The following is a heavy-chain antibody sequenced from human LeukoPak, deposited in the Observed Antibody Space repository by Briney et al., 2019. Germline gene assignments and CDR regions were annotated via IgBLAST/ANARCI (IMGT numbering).Heavy chain of an antibody. CDR1: GYTFSSYD. D-gene: IGHD6-13*01. J-gene: IGHJ6*03. V-gene: IGHV1-8*01. Sequence: ASVKVSCKASGYTFSSYDINWVRQATGQGLEWMGWMNPNSGNTGYAQKFQGRVTITRNTSISTAYMELSRLRSDDTAVYYCARDLGSPPMSYYYYYYMDVWGKGTTVTVCS. CDR3: ARDLGSPPMSYYYYYYMDV. CDR2: MNPNSGNT.